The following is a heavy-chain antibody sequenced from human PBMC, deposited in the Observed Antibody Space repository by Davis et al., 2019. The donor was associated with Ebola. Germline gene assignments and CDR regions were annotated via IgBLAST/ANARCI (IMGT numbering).Heavy chain of an antibody. Sequence: AASVKVSCKASGYTFTIYGISWVRQAPGQGLEWMGWISAYNGNTNYAQNVQGRVIMTSDTATTTAYMEVGSLRSDDTAVYYCARAQFPTTSDHWGQGTLVTVSS. J-gene: IGHJ4*02. CDR2: ISAYNGNT. D-gene: IGHD1-1*01. V-gene: IGHV1-18*01. CDR1: GYTFTIYG. CDR3: ARAQFPTTSDH.